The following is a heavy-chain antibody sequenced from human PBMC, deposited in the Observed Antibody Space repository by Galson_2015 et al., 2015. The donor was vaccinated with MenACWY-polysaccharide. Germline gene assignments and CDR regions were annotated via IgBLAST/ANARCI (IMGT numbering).Heavy chain of an antibody. CDR3: ARQGGSGRSHDY. J-gene: IGHJ4*02. CDR1: GGSISSSSYY. D-gene: IGHD5-12*01. Sequence: SEILSLTCTVSGGSISSSSYYWGWIRQPPGKGLEWIGTIYYGGSTYYNPSLKSRVTISVDTSKNQFSLKLTSVTAADTAVYYCARQGGSGRSHDYWGQGTLVTVSS. V-gene: IGHV4-39*01. CDR2: IYYGGST.